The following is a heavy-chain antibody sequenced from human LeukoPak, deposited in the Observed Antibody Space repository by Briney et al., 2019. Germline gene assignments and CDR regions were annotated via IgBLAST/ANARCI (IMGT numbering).Heavy chain of an antibody. CDR1: GGSVSGYY. D-gene: IGHD2-15*01. CDR3: ARIHRYCSGGACYVLDN. CDR2: VYYSGST. Sequence: PSETLSLTCVVSGGSVSGYYWGWIRQPPGRGPEWIGYVYYSGSTSYNPSFKSRITISADTSRNQFSLQLSSVTAADTAVYYCARIHRYCSGGACYVLDNWGQGTLVAVSS. V-gene: IGHV4-59*02. J-gene: IGHJ4*02.